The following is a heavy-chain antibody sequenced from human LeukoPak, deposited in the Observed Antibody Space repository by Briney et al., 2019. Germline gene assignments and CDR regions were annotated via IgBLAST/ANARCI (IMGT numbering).Heavy chain of an antibody. CDR2: VTSNGLTT. CDR3: VSLYDYDTRCYYPFDY. CDR1: GFAFSRYV. V-gene: IGHV3-64D*09. D-gene: IGHD3-22*01. J-gene: IGHJ4*02. Sequence: PGGSLRLSCSASGFAFSRYVMCWVRQAPGKGLQFVSAVTSNGLTTYYADSLKGRFIISRDNSKNTLTLQMSSLRPEDTAVYYCVSLYDYDTRCYYPFDYWGQGTLVTVSA.